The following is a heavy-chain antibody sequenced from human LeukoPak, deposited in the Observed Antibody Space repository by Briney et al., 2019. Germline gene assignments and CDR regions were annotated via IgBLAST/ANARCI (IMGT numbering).Heavy chain of an antibody. Sequence: SQTLPLTCTVSGGSISGGDYYWHSIRQPRGKGLEWFGFIYYSGSAHYNPSLKSRVIISVDTSKNQFSLNLGSVTAADTAVYFCARGLARFYGAASDFWGQGTLVTVSS. CDR1: GGSISGGDYY. V-gene: IGHV4-30-4*01. CDR3: ARGLARFYGAASDF. J-gene: IGHJ4*02. D-gene: IGHD3-3*02. CDR2: IYYSGSA.